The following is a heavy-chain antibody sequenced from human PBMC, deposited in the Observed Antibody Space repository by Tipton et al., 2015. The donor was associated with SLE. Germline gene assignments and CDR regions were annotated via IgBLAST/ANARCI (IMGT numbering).Heavy chain of an antibody. CDR2: TYYRSKWYN. CDR1: GDSVSSNSAA. CDR3: ARGSDSAYYFDY. V-gene: IGHV6-1*01. Sequence: GLVKPSQTLSLTCAISGDSVSSNSAAWNWIRQSPSRGLEWLGRTYYRSKWYNDYAVSVKSRITINPDTSKNQFSLKLSPVTAADTAVYYCARGSDSAYYFDYWGQGTLVTVSS. J-gene: IGHJ4*02.